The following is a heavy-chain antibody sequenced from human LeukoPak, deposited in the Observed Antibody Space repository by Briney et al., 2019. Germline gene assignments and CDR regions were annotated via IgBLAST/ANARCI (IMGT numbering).Heavy chain of an antibody. CDR3: ARDQVIDDILTGYYDNTFDY. D-gene: IGHD3-9*01. J-gene: IGHJ4*02. CDR2: INPNSGGT. V-gene: IGHV1-2*06. CDR1: GYTFTGYY. Sequence: ASVKVSFKASGYTFTGYYMHWVRQAPGQGLEWMGRINPNSGGTNYAQKFQGRVTMTRDTSISTAYMELSRLRSDDTAVYYCARDQVIDDILTGYYDNTFDYWGQGTLVTVSS.